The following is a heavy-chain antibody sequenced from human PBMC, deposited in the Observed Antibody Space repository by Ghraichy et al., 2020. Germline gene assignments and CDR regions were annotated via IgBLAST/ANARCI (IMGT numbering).Heavy chain of an antibody. J-gene: IGHJ4*02. CDR3: TRDRRDGYNYVEL. V-gene: IGHV4-59*01. CDR2: ISYGGHT. CDR1: GGSISPYY. D-gene: IGHD5-24*01. Sequence: ETLSLTCTVSGGSISPYYWSWIRQPPGKGLEWIGYISYGGHTDYNPSLKSRVTTSIDTSKNQFSLKLTSVTAADTAVYYCTRDRRDGYNYVELWGQGTLVTVSS.